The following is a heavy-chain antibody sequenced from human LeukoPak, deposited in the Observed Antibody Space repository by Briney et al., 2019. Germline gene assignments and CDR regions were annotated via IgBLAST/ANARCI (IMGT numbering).Heavy chain of an antibody. J-gene: IGHJ1*01. D-gene: IGHD3-16*01. Sequence: SETLSLTCTVSGGSTSSGGYYWSWIRQPPGKGLEWIGYIYHSGSTYYNPSLKSRVTISVDRSKDLFSLNLSSVTAADTAVYYCARAGDSDTFYCPFQHWGQGTLVTVSS. CDR2: IYHSGST. CDR1: GGSTSSGGYY. CDR3: ARAGDSDTFYCPFQH. V-gene: IGHV4-30-2*01.